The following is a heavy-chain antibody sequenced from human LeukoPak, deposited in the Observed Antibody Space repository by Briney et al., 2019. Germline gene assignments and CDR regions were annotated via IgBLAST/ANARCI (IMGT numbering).Heavy chain of an antibody. D-gene: IGHD2-8*01. CDR3: AKEQRIRHCSEGVCMEGYYFDY. CDR2: LSRGGGST. V-gene: IGHV3-23*01. J-gene: IGHJ4*02. Sequence: GGSLRLSCTGSGFNFNMFAIDWVRQAPGQGLGWVSGLSRGGGSTNYADSVKGRFTISRDKSKNMVILQMNSLRPEDTAVYYCAKEQRIRHCSEGVCMEGYYFDYWGQGTLVTVSS. CDR1: GFNFNMFA.